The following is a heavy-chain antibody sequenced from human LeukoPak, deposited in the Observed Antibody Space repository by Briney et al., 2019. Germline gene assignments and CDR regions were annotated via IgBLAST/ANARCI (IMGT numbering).Heavy chain of an antibody. CDR2: ISGRGGST. V-gene: IGHV3-23*01. Sequence: GGSLRLSCAASGFTFSSYAMSWVRQAPGKGLEWVSAISGRGGSTYYADSVKGRFTISRDNSKNTLYLQMNSLRAEDTAVYYCAKGIAAAGSRDFDYWGQGTLVTVSS. D-gene: IGHD6-13*01. J-gene: IGHJ4*02. CDR3: AKGIAAAGSRDFDY. CDR1: GFTFSSYA.